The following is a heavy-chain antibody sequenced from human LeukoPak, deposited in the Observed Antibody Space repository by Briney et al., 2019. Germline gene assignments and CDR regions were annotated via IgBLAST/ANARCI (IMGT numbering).Heavy chain of an antibody. CDR3: ARHVRGYSGSYYFVPCPDY. V-gene: IGHV5-51*01. CDR1: GYSFTSYW. J-gene: IGHJ4*02. CDR2: IYPGDSDT. D-gene: IGHD1-26*01. Sequence: GESLKISCKGSGYSFTSYWIGWVRQMPGKGLEWMGIIYPGDSDTRYSPSFQGQVTISADKSISTAYLQWSSLKASDTAMYYCARHVRGYSGSYYFVPCPDYWGQGTLVTVSS.